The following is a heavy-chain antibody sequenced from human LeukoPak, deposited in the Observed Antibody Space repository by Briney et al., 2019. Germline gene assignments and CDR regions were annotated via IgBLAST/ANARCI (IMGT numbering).Heavy chain of an antibody. CDR3: ARLTTVTTTTPYFMDV. J-gene: IGHJ6*03. CDR2: IYPGDSET. CDR1: GYSFANYL. Sequence: GESLKISCKGSGYSFANYLIAWVRQMPGKGLEWMGIIYPGDSETRYSPSFQGQVTNSVDKSISAAYLQWSSLEASDTAMYYCARLTTVTTTTPYFMDVWGKGTTVTVSS. D-gene: IGHD4-11*01. V-gene: IGHV5-51*01.